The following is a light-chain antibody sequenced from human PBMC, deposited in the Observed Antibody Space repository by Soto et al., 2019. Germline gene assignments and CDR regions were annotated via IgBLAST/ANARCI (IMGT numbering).Light chain of an antibody. CDR2: AAS. CDR3: QQSFSNPFC. V-gene: IGKV1-39*01. CDR1: QRISSY. Sequence: DIQMTQSPSSLSASVGDRVTITCRASQRISSYLNWYQQKPGKAPKLLIYAASSLHSGVPSRFSGSRSGSDFTLTISSLQPEDFATYYCQQSFSNPFCFGPGTKVDIK. J-gene: IGKJ3*01.